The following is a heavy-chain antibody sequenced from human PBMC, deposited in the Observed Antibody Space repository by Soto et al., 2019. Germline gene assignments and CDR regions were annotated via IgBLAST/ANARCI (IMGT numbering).Heavy chain of an antibody. V-gene: IGHV1-18*01. CDR1: GYTFTSYV. D-gene: IGHD1-26*01. Sequence: ASVKVSCKASGYTFTSYVISWVRQAPGQGLEWMGWISAYNGNTNYAQKLQGRVTMTTDTSTSTAYMELRSLRSDDTAVYYCARDLIGGATVGYYYYGMDVWGQGTTVTSP. CDR2: ISAYNGNT. CDR3: ARDLIGGATVGYYYYGMDV. J-gene: IGHJ6*02.